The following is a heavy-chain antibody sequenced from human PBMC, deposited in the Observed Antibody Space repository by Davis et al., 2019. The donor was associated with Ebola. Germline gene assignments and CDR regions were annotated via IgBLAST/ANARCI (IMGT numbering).Heavy chain of an antibody. V-gene: IGHV3-73*01. CDR2: IRSKANSYAT. CDR3: TSISRCSGGSCYSEY. Sequence: GGSLRLSCAASGFTFSGSAMHWVRQASGKGLEWVGRIRSKANSYATAYAASVKGRFTISRDDLKNTAYLQMNSLKTEDTAVYYCTSISRCSGGSCYSEYWGQGTLVTVSS. CDR1: GFTFSGSA. D-gene: IGHD2-15*01. J-gene: IGHJ4*02.